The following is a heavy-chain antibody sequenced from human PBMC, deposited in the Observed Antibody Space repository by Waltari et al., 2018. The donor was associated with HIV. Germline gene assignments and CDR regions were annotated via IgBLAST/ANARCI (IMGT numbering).Heavy chain of an antibody. CDR1: GVTFRSHA. Sequence: EVKLVQSGGGLVQPGGSLRLPCTASGVTFRSHAMCWVRQTPGKGLQWVSTISGSGSHTYYADSAKGRFTISRDNSENTLFLQMTRLRVEDTARYFCAKDFDTSGLPYVVIDSWGQGTLVTVSS. J-gene: IGHJ4*02. CDR3: AKDFDTSGLPYVVIDS. CDR2: ISGSGSHT. V-gene: IGHV3-23*04. D-gene: IGHD3-22*01.